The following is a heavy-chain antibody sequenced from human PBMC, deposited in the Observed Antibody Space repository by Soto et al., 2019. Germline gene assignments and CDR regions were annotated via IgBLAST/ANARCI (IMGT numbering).Heavy chain of an antibody. Sequence: GGSLRLSCVVSGITFTNAWMSWVRQAPGKGLEWVGRIQSVGDGGTTEYAAPVQGRFTISRDDSKNTVYLQMNTLKTDDTAVYYCTTLPAAWDFDFWGQGTLVTVSS. CDR2: IQSVGDGGTT. J-gene: IGHJ4*02. CDR3: TTLPAAWDFDF. D-gene: IGHD2-2*01. CDR1: GITFTNAW. V-gene: IGHV3-15*01.